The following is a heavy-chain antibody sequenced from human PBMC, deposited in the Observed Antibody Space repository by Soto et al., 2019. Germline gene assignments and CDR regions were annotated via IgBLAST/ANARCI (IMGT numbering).Heavy chain of an antibody. J-gene: IGHJ3*02. Sequence: SETLSLTCAVYGGSFSGYYWSWIRQPPGKGLEWIGEINHSGSTNYNPSLKSRVTISVDTSKNQFSLKLSSVTAADTAVYYCARSSALWFGEIPAFDIWGQGTMVTVSS. CDR1: GGSFSGYY. D-gene: IGHD3-10*01. V-gene: IGHV4-34*01. CDR3: ARSSALWFGEIPAFDI. CDR2: INHSGST.